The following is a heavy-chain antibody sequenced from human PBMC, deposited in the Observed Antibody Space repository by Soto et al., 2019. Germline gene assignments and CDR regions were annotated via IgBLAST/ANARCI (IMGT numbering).Heavy chain of an antibody. CDR1: GFTFSSYA. Sequence: PGGSLRLSCAASGFTFSSYAMSWVRQAPGKGLEWVSAISGSGGSTYYADSVKGRFTISRDNSKNTLYLQMNSLRAEDTAVYYCAKDHTVLMVYATSFDYWGQGTLVTVSS. V-gene: IGHV3-23*01. CDR2: ISGSGGST. CDR3: AKDHTVLMVYATSFDY. J-gene: IGHJ4*02. D-gene: IGHD2-8*01.